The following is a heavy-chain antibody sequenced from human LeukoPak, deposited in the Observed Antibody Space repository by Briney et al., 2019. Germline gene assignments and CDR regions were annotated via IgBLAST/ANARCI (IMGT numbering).Heavy chain of an antibody. CDR3: AKDRPTVTTSGGLYNWFDP. Sequence: GGSLRLSCAASGFTFSSYAMSWVRQAPGKGLEWVSAISGSGGSTYYADSVKGRFTISRDNSKNTLYLQMNSLRAEDTAVYHCAKDRPTVTTSGGLYNWFDPWGQGTLVTVSS. CDR2: ISGSGGST. J-gene: IGHJ5*02. V-gene: IGHV3-23*01. CDR1: GFTFSSYA. D-gene: IGHD4-17*01.